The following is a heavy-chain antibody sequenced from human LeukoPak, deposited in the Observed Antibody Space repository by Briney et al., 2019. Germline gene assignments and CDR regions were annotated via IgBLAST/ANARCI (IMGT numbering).Heavy chain of an antibody. CDR1: GGSFSGYY. Sequence: XETLSLTCAVYGGSFSGYYWSWIRQPPGKGLEWIGEINHSGSTNYNPSLKSRVTISVDTSKNQFSLKLSSVTAADTAVYYCARDTYGDYGMDVWGQGTTVTVSS. D-gene: IGHD4-17*01. CDR2: INHSGST. CDR3: ARDTYGDYGMDV. J-gene: IGHJ6*02. V-gene: IGHV4-34*01.